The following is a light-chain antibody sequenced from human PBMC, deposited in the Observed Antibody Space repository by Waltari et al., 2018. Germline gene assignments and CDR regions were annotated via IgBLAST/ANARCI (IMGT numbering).Light chain of an antibody. J-gene: IGLJ1*01. V-gene: IGLV2-11*02. CDR2: DVS. Sequence: QSALTQPRSVSGSPGQAVTISCTGTSSDVGGYNYVSWYQQHPGKAPTLMISDVSKRPSGVPDRFSGSKSGNTASLTISGLQAEDEADYYCCSYAGSYTFEVFGTGTKVTVL. CDR1: SSDVGGYNY. CDR3: CSYAGSYTFEV.